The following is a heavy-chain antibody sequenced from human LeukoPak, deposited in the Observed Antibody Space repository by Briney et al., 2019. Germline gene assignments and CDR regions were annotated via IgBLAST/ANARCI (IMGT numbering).Heavy chain of an antibody. Sequence: SETLSLTCTVSGASVSSASYWTWIRQPPGKGVEWIAHIYNGVNTNYNPSLKSRVTISVDTSKNQFSLGLNSVTAADTAVYYCARGANSSSWYQDYFDYWGQGTLVTVSS. D-gene: IGHD6-13*01. V-gene: IGHV4-61*01. CDR2: IYNGVNT. CDR1: GASVSSASY. J-gene: IGHJ4*02. CDR3: ARGANSSSWYQDYFDY.